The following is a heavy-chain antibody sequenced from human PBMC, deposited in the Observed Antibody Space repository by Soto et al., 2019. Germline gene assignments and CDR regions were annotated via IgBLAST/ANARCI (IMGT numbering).Heavy chain of an antibody. D-gene: IGHD6-13*01. J-gene: IGHJ5*02. CDR1: AGSIRSSSYY. CDR3: ARRGSSFSRAWFDP. Sequence: ASQSLSLTWTVSAGSIRSSSYYWGWIRQPPGKWLEWIGSIYYSGSTYYNPSLKSRGTISVDTTKNHFSLKLSSVTAADTAVYYCARRGSSFSRAWFDPWGQGTLVTVYS. V-gene: IGHV4-39*01. CDR2: IYYSGST.